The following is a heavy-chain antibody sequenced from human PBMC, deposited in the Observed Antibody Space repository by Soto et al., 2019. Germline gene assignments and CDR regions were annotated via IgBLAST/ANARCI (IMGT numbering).Heavy chain of an antibody. CDR1: DGSISRCGYY. CDR3: ATEGDSEALDI. Sequence: TLSLTCTVSDGSISRCGYYWSWIRQHPGKGLEWIGYIYYSGSTYYNPSLKSRVTISVDTSKNQFSLKLSSVTAADTAVYYCATEGDSEALDICRRGKMGAVSS. V-gene: IGHV4-31*03. CDR2: IYYSGST. J-gene: IGHJ3*02.